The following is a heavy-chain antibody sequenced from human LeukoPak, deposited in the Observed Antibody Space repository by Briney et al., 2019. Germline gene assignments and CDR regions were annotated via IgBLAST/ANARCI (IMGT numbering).Heavy chain of an antibody. Sequence: SETLSLTCTVSGGSINSSSYYWGWIRQPPGKGLEWIGSMYYSGSTYYNPSLKSRVTMSVDTSKNQFSLKLSSVTAADTAVYYCAREGGYYYDSSGYYYYWGQGTLVTVSS. D-gene: IGHD3-22*01. V-gene: IGHV4-39*07. CDR1: GGSINSSSYY. CDR3: AREGGYYYDSSGYYYY. J-gene: IGHJ4*02. CDR2: MYYSGST.